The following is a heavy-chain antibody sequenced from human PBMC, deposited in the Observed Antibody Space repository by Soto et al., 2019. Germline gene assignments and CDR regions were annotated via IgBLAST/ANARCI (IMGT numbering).Heavy chain of an antibody. D-gene: IGHD3-22*01. Sequence: PSETLSLTCTVSGGSISSSSYYWGWIRQPPGKGLEWIGSIYYSGSTYYNPSLKSRVTISVDTSKNQFSLKLSSVTAADTAVYYCARLDSSGSASYYYYGMHVWGQGTTVTVSS. V-gene: IGHV4-39*01. J-gene: IGHJ6*02. CDR1: GGSISSSSYY. CDR2: IYYSGST. CDR3: ARLDSSGSASYYYYGMHV.